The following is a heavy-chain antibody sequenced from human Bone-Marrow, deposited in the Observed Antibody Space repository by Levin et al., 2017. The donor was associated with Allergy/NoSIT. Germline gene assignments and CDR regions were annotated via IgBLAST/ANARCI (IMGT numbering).Heavy chain of an antibody. CDR2: ISYDGSNK. CDR3: ARDLDSHAY. V-gene: IGHV3-30*04. CDR1: GFTFSSYA. J-gene: IGHJ4*02. Sequence: GGSLRLSCAASGFTFSSYAMHWVRQAPGKGLEWVAVISYDGSNKYYADSVKGRFTISRDNSKNTLYLQMNSLRAEDTAVYYCARDLDSHAYWGQGTLVTVSS. D-gene: IGHD2-21*01.